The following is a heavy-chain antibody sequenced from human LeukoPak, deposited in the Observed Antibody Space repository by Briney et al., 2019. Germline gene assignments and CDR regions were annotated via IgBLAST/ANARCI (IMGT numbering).Heavy chain of an antibody. CDR2: ISSSSSYI. J-gene: IGHJ6*02. D-gene: IGHD3-10*01. CDR1: GFNFSSYS. CDR3: ARDIRRRGSGSV. V-gene: IGHV3-21*01. Sequence: GSLRLSCAASGFNFSSYSMNWVRQAPGEGLEWVSSISSSSSYIYYADSVKGRFTISRDNAKNSLYLQMNSLRAEDTAVYYCARDIRRRGSGSVWGQGTTVTVSS.